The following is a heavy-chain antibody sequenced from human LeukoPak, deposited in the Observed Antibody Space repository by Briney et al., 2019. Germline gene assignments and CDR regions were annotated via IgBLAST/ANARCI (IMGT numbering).Heavy chain of an antibody. D-gene: IGHD5-12*01. J-gene: IGHJ4*02. CDR1: GFTFGSYG. CDR3: AKDVSRSGRDYYDY. Sequence: GGSLRLSCAASGFTFGSYGMHWVRQAPGKGLEWVAVIWYDGSNKYYADSVKGRFTISRDNSKNTLYLQMNSLRAEDTAVYYCAKDVSRSGRDYYDYWGQGTLVTVSS. V-gene: IGHV3-33*06. CDR2: IWYDGSNK.